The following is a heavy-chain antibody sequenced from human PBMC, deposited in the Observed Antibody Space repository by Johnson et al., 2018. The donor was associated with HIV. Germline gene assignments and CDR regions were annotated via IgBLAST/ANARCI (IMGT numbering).Heavy chain of an antibody. CDR2: ISYDGSNK. Sequence: QVQLVESGGGVVQPGRSLRLSCAASGFTFSSYAMHWVRQAPGKGLEWVAVISYDGSNKYYADSVKGRFTISSDNSKNTLYLQMNSLRAEDTAVYYCAKDLIRYFDFWGQGTMVTVSS. D-gene: IGHD3-16*01. V-gene: IGHV3-30*04. CDR3: AKDLIRYFDF. J-gene: IGHJ3*01. CDR1: GFTFSSYA.